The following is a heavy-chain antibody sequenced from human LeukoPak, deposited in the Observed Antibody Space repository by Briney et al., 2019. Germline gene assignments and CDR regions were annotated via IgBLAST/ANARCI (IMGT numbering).Heavy chain of an antibody. CDR1: GGSISSYY. Sequence: SETLSLTCTVSGGSISSYYWSWIRQPPGKGLEWIGYIYYSGSINYNPSLKSRVTISVDTSKNQFSLKLSSVTAADTAVYYCAREGIAVRSFDYWGQGTLVTVSS. CDR2: IYYSGSI. J-gene: IGHJ4*02. D-gene: IGHD6-19*01. V-gene: IGHV4-59*01. CDR3: AREGIAVRSFDY.